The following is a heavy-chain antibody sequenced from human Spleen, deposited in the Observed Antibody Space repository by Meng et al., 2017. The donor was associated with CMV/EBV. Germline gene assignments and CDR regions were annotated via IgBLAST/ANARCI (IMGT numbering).Heavy chain of an antibody. CDR3: ARGSGTYSYSWFDP. CDR1: GFIFNIYA. Sequence: ASGFIFNIYAMHWVRQAPGKGLEWVAVISYDGNNQYYEDSVKGRFTISRDNSMDTLSLQMNSLRAEDTAVYYCARGSGTYSYSWFDPWGQGTLVTVSS. CDR2: ISYDGNNQ. V-gene: IGHV3-30*04. J-gene: IGHJ5*02. D-gene: IGHD1-26*01.